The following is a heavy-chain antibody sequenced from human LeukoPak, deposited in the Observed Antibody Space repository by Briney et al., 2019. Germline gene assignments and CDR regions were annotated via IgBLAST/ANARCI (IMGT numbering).Heavy chain of an antibody. CDR2: ISSSSSYI. CDR3: ARYDSSGPPGAFDI. V-gene: IGHV3-21*01. J-gene: IGHJ3*02. CDR1: GFTFSSYS. D-gene: IGHD3-22*01. Sequence: GGSLRLSCAASGFTFSSYSMNWVRQAPGKGLEWVSSISSSSSYIYYADSVKGRFTISRDNAKNSLYLQMNSLRAEDTAVYYCARYDSSGPPGAFDIWGQGTMVTVSS.